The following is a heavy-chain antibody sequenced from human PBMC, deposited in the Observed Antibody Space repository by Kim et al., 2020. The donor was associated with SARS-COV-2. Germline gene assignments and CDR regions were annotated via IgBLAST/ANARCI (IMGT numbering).Heavy chain of an antibody. J-gene: IGHJ4*02. CDR2: ISYDGSNK. CDR1: GFTFSSYG. V-gene: IGHV3-30*18. D-gene: IGHD5-18*01. Sequence: GGSLRLSCAASGFTFSSYGMHWVRQAPGKGLEWVAVISYDGSNKYYADSVKGRFTISRDNSKNTLYLQMNSLRAEDTAVYYCAKDKWTPRRYGYSYGYLEYWGQGSLVTDSS. CDR3: AKDKWTPRRYGYSYGYLEY.